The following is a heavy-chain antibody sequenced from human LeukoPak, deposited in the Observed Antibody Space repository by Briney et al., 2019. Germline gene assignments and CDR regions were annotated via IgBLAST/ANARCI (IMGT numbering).Heavy chain of an antibody. CDR3: ARVVRGELYYYYMDV. D-gene: IGHD1-26*01. V-gene: IGHV4-59*01. CDR2: IYYSGST. CDR1: GVSISSYY. Sequence: PSETLSLTCTVSGVSISSYYWSWIRQPPGKGLEWIGYIYYSGSTNYNPSLKSRVTISVDTSKNQFSLKLSSVTATDTAVYYCARVVRGELYYYYMDVWGKGTTVTISS. J-gene: IGHJ6*03.